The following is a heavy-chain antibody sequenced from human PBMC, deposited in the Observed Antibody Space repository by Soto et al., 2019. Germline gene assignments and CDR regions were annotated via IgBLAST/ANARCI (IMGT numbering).Heavy chain of an antibody. J-gene: IGHJ4*02. CDR2: ISHDGRDI. CDR3: FGSSFC. V-gene: IGHV3-30*04. D-gene: IGHD3-16*01. CDR1: GYTFTDYG. Sequence: QVQLVESGGGVVQPGGSLRLSCAASGYTFTDYGMFWVRQAPGKGLEWLALISHDGRDINYSDSVRGRFTISTDSSKQTLFLLMNSLRPEDTAVYYCFGSSFCWGRGILVVVSS.